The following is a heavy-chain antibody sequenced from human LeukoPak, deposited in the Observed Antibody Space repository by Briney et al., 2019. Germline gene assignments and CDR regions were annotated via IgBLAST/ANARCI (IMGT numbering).Heavy chain of an antibody. CDR1: GFTFSRSS. Sequence: PGGSLRLSCAATGFTFSRSSLSWVRQAPGQGLEWVSSMSAAGDIAHYAESVRGWFTISRDNSRNTLYLQMNSLRADDTAVYYCAKLKSALIVVGAWGQGIRVAVSS. CDR2: MSAAGDIA. D-gene: IGHD3-22*01. J-gene: IGHJ5*02. V-gene: IGHV3-23*01. CDR3: AKLKSALIVVGA.